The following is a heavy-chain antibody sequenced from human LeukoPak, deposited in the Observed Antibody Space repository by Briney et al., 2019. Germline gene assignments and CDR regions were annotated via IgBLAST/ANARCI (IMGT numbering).Heavy chain of an antibody. CDR2: IYYSGST. V-gene: IGHV4-59*08. D-gene: IGHD3-10*01. Sequence: PSETLSLTCTVSGGSISSYYWSWIRQPPGKGLEWIGYIYYSGSTNYNPSLKSRVTISVDMSKNQFSLKLSSVTAADTAVYYCARGLGYYGSGSKSYGMDVWGQGTTVTVSS. J-gene: IGHJ6*02. CDR3: ARGLGYYGSGSKSYGMDV. CDR1: GGSISSYY.